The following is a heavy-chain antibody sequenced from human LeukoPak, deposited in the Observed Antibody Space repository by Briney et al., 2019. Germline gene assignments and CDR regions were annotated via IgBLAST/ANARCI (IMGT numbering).Heavy chain of an antibody. CDR3: ARHYGRWGSSGYYFDY. V-gene: IGHV5-51*01. Sequence: PGESLKISCKGSGYSFPNCWIGWVRQMPGKGLEWMGVIYCGDSDTRYSPSFQGQVTISVDKSISTAYLQWSSLKSSDTAMYYCARHYGRWGSSGYYFDYWGQGTLVTVSS. CDR2: IYCGDSDT. D-gene: IGHD3-22*01. J-gene: IGHJ4*02. CDR1: GYSFPNCW.